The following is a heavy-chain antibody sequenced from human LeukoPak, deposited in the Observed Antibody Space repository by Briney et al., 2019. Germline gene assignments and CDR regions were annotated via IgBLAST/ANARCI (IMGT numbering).Heavy chain of an antibody. D-gene: IGHD4-17*01. Sequence: SETLSLTCTVLGGSISSSYWGWIRQRLGKGLEGIGYIYYSGRTNYNPSLKSRGTISVDTSKNQFSLKRSSVPAADTAVYYCARVPPKTTVTTRYYYYYLDVWGKGTTVTVSS. J-gene: IGHJ6*03. CDR1: GGSISSSY. CDR3: ARVPPKTTVTTRYYYYYLDV. V-gene: IGHV4-59*01. CDR2: IYYSGRT.